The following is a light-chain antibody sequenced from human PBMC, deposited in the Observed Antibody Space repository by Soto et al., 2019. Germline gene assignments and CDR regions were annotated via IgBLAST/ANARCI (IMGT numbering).Light chain of an antibody. CDR3: QQYYSYPFT. Sequence: DIQRTQTKSSLSSSVGDRVTITCRASQSISSYLNWYQQKPGKAPKLLIYAASTLQSGVPSRFSGSGSGTDFTLTISCLQSEDFATYYCQQYYSYPFTFGPGANVAIK. CDR2: AAS. CDR1: QSISSY. J-gene: IGKJ3*01. V-gene: IGKV1-39*01.